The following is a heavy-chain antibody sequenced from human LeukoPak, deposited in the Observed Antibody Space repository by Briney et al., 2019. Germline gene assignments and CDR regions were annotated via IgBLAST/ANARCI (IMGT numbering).Heavy chain of an antibody. V-gene: IGHV3-74*01. CDR2: INSDGSTT. CDR1: GFTFSSYW. Sequence: GRSLRLSCAASGFTFSSYWMYWVSQAPGKGLVWVSRINSDGSTTSYADSVKGRFTISRDNAKNTLYLQMNSLRAEDTAVYYCARVGTTSNFYYYYGMDVWGQGTTVTVSS. D-gene: IGHD2/OR15-2a*01. J-gene: IGHJ6*02. CDR3: ARVGTTSNFYYYYGMDV.